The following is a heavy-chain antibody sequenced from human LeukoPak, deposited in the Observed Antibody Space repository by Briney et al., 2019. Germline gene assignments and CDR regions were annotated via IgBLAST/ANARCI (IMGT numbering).Heavy chain of an antibody. CDR3: ARGPSGVAFI. V-gene: IGHV4-34*01. CDR2: INHSGST. J-gene: IGHJ3*02. CDR1: GGSFSGYY. Sequence: SETLSLTCAVYGGSFSGYYWSWIRQPPGKGLEWIGEINHSGSTNYNPSHKSRVTISVDTSKNQFSLKLSSVTAADTAVYYCARGPSGVAFIWGQGTMVTVSS. D-gene: IGHD2-8*01.